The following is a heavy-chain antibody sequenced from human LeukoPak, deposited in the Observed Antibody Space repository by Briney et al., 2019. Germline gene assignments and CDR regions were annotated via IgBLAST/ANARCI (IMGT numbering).Heavy chain of an antibody. J-gene: IGHJ3*02. Sequence: PGGSLRLSCAASGFTFSSYGMHWVRQAPGKGLEWVSYISSSSSTIYYADSVKGRFTISRDNAKNSLYLQMNSLRAEDTAVYYCARDSLVPFYDALAFDIWGQGTMVTVSS. CDR1: GFTFSSYG. D-gene: IGHD2/OR15-2a*01. CDR2: ISSSSSTI. V-gene: IGHV3-48*04. CDR3: ARDSLVPFYDALAFDI.